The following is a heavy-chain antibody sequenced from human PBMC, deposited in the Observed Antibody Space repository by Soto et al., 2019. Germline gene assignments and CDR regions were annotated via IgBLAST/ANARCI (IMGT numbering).Heavy chain of an antibody. CDR1: GFTFTSSA. Sequence: GASVKVSCKASGFTFTSSAMQWVRQALGQRLEWIGWIVVGSGNTNYAQKFQERVTITRDMSTSTAYMELSSLRSEDTAVYYCAAVSFGGAPDAFDIWGQGTMVTVSS. D-gene: IGHD3-16*01. J-gene: IGHJ3*02. CDR2: IVVGSGNT. V-gene: IGHV1-58*02. CDR3: AAVSFGGAPDAFDI.